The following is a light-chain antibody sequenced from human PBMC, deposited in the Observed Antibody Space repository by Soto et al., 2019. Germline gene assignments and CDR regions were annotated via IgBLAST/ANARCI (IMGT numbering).Light chain of an antibody. Sequence: IVIAQSPASLCLSPGERASLSCRASQSVTTYLAWYQQKPGQAPRLLIWGVSNRATGIPDRFSGSGSGTDFTLTISRLEPEDFVVFYCYQYGSTPPTFGQGTKVDIK. J-gene: IGKJ1*01. CDR2: GVS. CDR3: YQYGSTPPT. CDR1: QSVTTY. V-gene: IGKV3-20*01.